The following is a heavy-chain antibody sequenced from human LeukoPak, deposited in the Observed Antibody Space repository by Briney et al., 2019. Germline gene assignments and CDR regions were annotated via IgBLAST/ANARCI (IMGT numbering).Heavy chain of an antibody. Sequence: GGCLRLSCEASGFTFNTYSMNWARQAPGKGLEWVSSIDSSGGYMFYADSVKGRFIISRDNAKESLYLQMNSLRVEDTAVYYCLRGDRRDYWGQGTLVTVSS. J-gene: IGHJ4*02. V-gene: IGHV3-21*01. CDR3: LRGDRRDY. CDR2: IDSSGGYM. CDR1: GFTFNTYS.